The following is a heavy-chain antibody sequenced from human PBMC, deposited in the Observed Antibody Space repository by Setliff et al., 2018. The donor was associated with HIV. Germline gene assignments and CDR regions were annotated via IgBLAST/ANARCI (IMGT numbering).Heavy chain of an antibody. V-gene: IGHV4-61*01. CDR2: IYYGGT. J-gene: IGHJ6*03. D-gene: IGHD4-17*01. Sequence: SETLSLTCTVSQFSIRSGYYWSWIRQPPGKGLEWIGSIYYGGTNYSPSLRSRVTISLDTSKNQFSLRLSSVTAADTALYFCARGFDHGDYEESGYVFYYMDVWGKGTTVTVSS. CDR1: QFSIRSGYY. CDR3: ARGFDHGDYEESGYVFYYMDV.